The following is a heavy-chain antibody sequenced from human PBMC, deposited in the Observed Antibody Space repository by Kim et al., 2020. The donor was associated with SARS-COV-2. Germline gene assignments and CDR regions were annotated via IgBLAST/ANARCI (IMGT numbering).Heavy chain of an antibody. Sequence: SETLSLTCAVYGGSFSGYYWSWIRQPPGKGLEWIGEINHSGSTNYNPSLKSRVTISVDTSKNQFSLKLSSVTAADAAVYYCARGLAQKVAARSGGFDLWGRGTLVTVSS. CDR3: ARGLAQKVAARSGGFDL. V-gene: IGHV4-34*01. D-gene: IGHD2-15*01. J-gene: IGHJ2*01. CDR2: INHSGST. CDR1: GGSFSGYY.